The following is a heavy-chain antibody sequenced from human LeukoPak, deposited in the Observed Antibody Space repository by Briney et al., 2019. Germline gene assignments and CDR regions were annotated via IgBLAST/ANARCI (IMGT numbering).Heavy chain of an antibody. Sequence: ASVKVSCKVSGYTLTELSMHWVRQAPGKGLEWMGGFDPEDGETIYAQKFQGRVTMTEDTSTDTAYMELRSLRSDDTAVYYCARARAYYDILTGYYGLNYWGQGTLVTVSS. J-gene: IGHJ4*02. CDR1: GYTLTELS. CDR3: ARARAYYDILTGYYGLNY. V-gene: IGHV1-24*01. CDR2: FDPEDGET. D-gene: IGHD3-9*01.